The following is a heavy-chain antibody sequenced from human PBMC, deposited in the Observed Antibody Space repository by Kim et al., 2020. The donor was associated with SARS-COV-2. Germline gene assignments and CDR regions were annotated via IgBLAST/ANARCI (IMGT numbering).Heavy chain of an antibody. Sequence: GGSLRLSCAASGFTFSDHYMDWVRQAPGKGLEWVGRTRNKVNSYTTEYAASVKGRFTISRDDSKNSLYLQVNSLKTEDTAVYYCVREFRYSGYVGSDYYYYYGMDVWGQGTTVTVSS. CDR3: VREFRYSGYVGSDYYYYYGMDV. CDR2: TRNKVNSYTT. V-gene: IGHV3-72*01. D-gene: IGHD5-12*01. J-gene: IGHJ6*02. CDR1: GFTFSDHY.